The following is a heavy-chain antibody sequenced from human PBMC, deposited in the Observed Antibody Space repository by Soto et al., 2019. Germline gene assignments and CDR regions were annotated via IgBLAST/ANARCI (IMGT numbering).Heavy chain of an antibody. Sequence: QVQLVESGGGVVQPGRSLRLSCATSGFNFRNHAMHWVRQAPGKGLEWLAQIWFDGSKKNYADSVKGRFTISRDNSKNIFYVQMDDLRAEDTAVYYCSRDGQLQAPYTLDFWRRGTTVTVSS. J-gene: IGHJ6*02. CDR1: GFNFRNHA. CDR3: SRDGQLQAPYTLDF. D-gene: IGHD1-26*01. CDR2: IWFDGSKK. V-gene: IGHV3-33*01.